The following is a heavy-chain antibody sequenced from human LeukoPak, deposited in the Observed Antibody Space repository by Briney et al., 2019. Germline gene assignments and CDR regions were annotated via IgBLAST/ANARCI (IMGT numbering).Heavy chain of an antibody. Sequence: SETLSLTCAVYGGSFSGYYWSWIRQPPGKGLEWIGEINHSGSTNYNPSLKSRVTISVDTSKNQFSLKLSSVIAADTAVYYCARGPITMVRGAHYYGMDVWGKGTTVTVSS. V-gene: IGHV4-34*01. CDR3: ARGPITMVRGAHYYGMDV. D-gene: IGHD3-10*01. CDR2: INHSGST. CDR1: GGSFSGYY. J-gene: IGHJ6*04.